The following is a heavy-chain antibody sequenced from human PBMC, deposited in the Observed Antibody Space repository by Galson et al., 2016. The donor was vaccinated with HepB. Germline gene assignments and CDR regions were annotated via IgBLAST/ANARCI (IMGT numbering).Heavy chain of an antibody. CDR1: GFTFSYYY. J-gene: IGHJ3*02. Sequence: SLRLSCAASGFTFSYYYMSWIRQAPGKGLEWVSYISGDGRTINYADSVKGRFTISRDNSKKTLYLQMNSMRAEDTAVYYCAKGDILAATHNTAFDMWGQGTMVTVPS. CDR3: AKGDILAATHNTAFDM. V-gene: IGHV3-11*04. D-gene: IGHD2-15*01. CDR2: ISGDGRTI.